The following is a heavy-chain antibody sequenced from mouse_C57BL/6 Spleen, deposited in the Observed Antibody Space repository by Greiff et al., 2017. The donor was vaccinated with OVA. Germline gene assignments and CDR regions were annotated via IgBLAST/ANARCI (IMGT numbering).Heavy chain of an antibody. J-gene: IGHJ1*03. CDR1: GYTFTSYW. Sequence: VQLQQPGAELVKPGASLKLSCKASGYTFTSYWMHWVKQRPGQGLEWIGRIRPNSGSTNYNEKFKSKATLTVDKSSSTAYMQLSSLTSEDSAVYCCARDDGSSYRYFDVWGTGTTVTVSS. D-gene: IGHD1-1*01. V-gene: IGHV1-64*01. CDR3: ARDDGSSYRYFDV. CDR2: IRPNSGST.